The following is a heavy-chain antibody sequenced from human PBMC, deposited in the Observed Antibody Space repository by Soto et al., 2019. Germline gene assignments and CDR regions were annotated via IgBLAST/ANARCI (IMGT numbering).Heavy chain of an antibody. D-gene: IGHD5-18*01. V-gene: IGHV2-5*01. J-gene: IGHJ4*02. CDR1: GFSLSTSGVG. CDR3: AHAYLGYSYGLWRFDY. Sequence: QITLKESGPTLVKPTQTLTLTCTFSGFSLSTSGVGVGWIRQPPGKALEWLALIYWNDDKDYSPSLKSRLTNTNDTSKTQVVLTMTNMDPVDTATYYCAHAYLGYSYGLWRFDYWGQGTLVTVSS. CDR2: IYWNDDK.